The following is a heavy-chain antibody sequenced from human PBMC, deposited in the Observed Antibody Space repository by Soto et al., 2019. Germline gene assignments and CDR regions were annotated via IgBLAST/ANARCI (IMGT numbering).Heavy chain of an antibody. V-gene: IGHV3-23*01. J-gene: IGHJ4*02. D-gene: IGHD3-9*01. CDR3: AKDSSILTGYRYDY. CDR2: ISGSGGST. Sequence: GGALRLSCAASGFTFSSYAISWVRQAPGKGLEWVSAISGSGGSTYYADSVKGRFTISRDNSKNTLYLQMNSLRAEDTAVYYCAKDSSILTGYRYDYWGQGTLVTVSS. CDR1: GFTFSSYA.